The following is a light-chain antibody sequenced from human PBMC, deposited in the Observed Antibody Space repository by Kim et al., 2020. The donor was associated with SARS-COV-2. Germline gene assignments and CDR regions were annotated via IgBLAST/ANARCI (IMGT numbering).Light chain of an antibody. J-gene: IGLJ2*01. CDR3: NSRDSSGNHVV. Sequence: ALGQTVRITCQGDRLRSYYASWYQQKPGQAPVLVIYGKNNWPSGIPDRFSGSSSGNTAALTITGAQAEDEADYYCNSRDSSGNHVVFGGGTQLTVL. CDR1: RLRSYY. V-gene: IGLV3-19*01. CDR2: GKN.